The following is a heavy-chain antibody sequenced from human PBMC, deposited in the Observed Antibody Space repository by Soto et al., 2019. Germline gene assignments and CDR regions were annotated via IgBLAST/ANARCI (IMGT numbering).Heavy chain of an antibody. CDR1: GSTFSSFG. J-gene: IGHJ5*02. CDR3: AKTSGYDYVWGSSGLDP. CDR2: ISYDGSDK. D-gene: IGHD3-16*01. Sequence: PGGSLRLSCAASGSTFSSFGMHWVRQAPDKGLQWVAVISYDGSDKYYADSVKGRFTISRDDSTNTMYLQMNSLRPEDTAVYYCAKTSGYDYVWGSSGLDPWGQGTLVTVSS. V-gene: IGHV3-30*18.